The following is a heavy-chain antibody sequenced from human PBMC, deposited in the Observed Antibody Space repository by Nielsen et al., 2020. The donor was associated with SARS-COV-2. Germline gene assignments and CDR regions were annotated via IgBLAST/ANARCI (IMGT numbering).Heavy chain of an antibody. CDR2: IYYSGST. V-gene: IGHV4-39*01. CDR1: GGSISSSSYY. D-gene: IGHD3-10*01. J-gene: IGHJ6*02. Sequence: GSLRLSCTVSGGSISSSSYYWGWIRQPPGKGLEWIGSIYYSGSTYYNPSLKSRVTISVDTSKNQFSLKLSSVTAADTAVYYCARRSHYYGSGIYYYYGMDVWGQGTTVTVSS. CDR3: ARRSHYYGSGIYYYYGMDV.